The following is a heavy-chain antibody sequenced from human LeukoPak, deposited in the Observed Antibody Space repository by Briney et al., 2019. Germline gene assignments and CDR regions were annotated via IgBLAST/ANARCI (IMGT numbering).Heavy chain of an antibody. CDR1: GGSISSYY. CDR2: IYYSGST. V-gene: IGHV4-59*01. D-gene: IGHD3-10*01. Sequence: SETLSLTCTVPGGSISSYYWSWIRQPPGKGLEWIRYIYYSGSTNYNPSLESRVTISVDTSKNQFSLKLSSVTAADTAVYYCARLYGSGSYYIDYWGQGTLVTVSS. CDR3: ARLYGSGSYYIDY. J-gene: IGHJ4*02.